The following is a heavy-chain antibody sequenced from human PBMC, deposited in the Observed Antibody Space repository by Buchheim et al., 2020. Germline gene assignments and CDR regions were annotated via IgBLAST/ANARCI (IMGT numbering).Heavy chain of an antibody. Sequence: EVQLVESGGGLVQPGRSLRLSCAASGFTFGDYAINWLRQAPGKGLEWVGFIRSRGLGGTTEYAASVKGRLTISRDDSKTTAHLQMNSLRTDDTALYYCTRVVTGTFDYWGQGTL. V-gene: IGHV3-49*03. D-gene: IGHD6-19*01. J-gene: IGHJ4*02. CDR3: TRVVTGTFDY. CDR2: IRSRGLGGTT. CDR1: GFTFGDYA.